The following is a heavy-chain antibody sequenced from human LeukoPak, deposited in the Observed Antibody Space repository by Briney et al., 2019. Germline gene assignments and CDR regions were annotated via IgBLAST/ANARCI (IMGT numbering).Heavy chain of an antibody. CDR2: ISGSGGST. V-gene: IGHV3-23*01. J-gene: IGHJ4*02. D-gene: IGHD1-26*01. CDR3: ARDSTFLEWGIDY. CDR1: GFTFSSYA. Sequence: QPGGSLRLSCAASGFTFSSYAMSWVRQAPGKGLEWVSAISGSGGSTYYADSVKGRFTISRDNAKNSLYLQMNSLRAEDTAVYYCARDSTFLEWGIDYWGQGTLVTVSS.